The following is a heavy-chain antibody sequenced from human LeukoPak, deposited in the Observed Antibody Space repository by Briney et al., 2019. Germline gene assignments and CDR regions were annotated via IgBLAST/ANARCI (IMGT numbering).Heavy chain of an antibody. J-gene: IGHJ2*01. Sequence: SVKVSCKASGYTFTSYGISWVRQAPGQGLEWMGGIIPIFGTANYAQKFQGRVTITADESTSTAYMELSSLRSEDTAVYYCARVMGIAARPGKRFGYFDLWGRGTLVTVSS. CDR1: GYTFTSYG. V-gene: IGHV1-69*13. CDR3: ARVMGIAARPGKRFGYFDL. D-gene: IGHD6-6*01. CDR2: IIPIFGTA.